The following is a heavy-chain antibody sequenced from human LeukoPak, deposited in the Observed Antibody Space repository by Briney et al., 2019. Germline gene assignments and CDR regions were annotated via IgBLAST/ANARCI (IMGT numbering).Heavy chain of an antibody. CDR1: GFTFSSYA. CDR2: ISGSGGST. Sequence: GGSLRLSCAASGFTFSSYAMSWVRQAPGKGLEWVSAISGSGGSTYYADSVKGRFTISRDNSKNTLYLQMSSLRAEDTAVYYCAKRRGYSYGYSDYWGQGTLVTVSS. J-gene: IGHJ4*02. D-gene: IGHD5-18*01. CDR3: AKRRGYSYGYSDY. V-gene: IGHV3-23*01.